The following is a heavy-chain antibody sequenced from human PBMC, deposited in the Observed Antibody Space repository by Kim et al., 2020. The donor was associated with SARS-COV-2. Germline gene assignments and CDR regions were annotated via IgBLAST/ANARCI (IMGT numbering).Heavy chain of an antibody. CDR3: ARDLDVVGATTDYYYYGMDV. J-gene: IGHJ6*02. Sequence: GGSLRLSCAASGFTFSSYSMNWVRQAPGKGLEWVSYISSSSSTIYYADSVKGRFTISRDNAKNSLYLQMNSLRAEDTAVYYCARDLDVVGATTDYYYYGMDVWGQGTTVTVSS. CDR2: ISSSSSTI. V-gene: IGHV3-48*04. CDR1: GFTFSSYS. D-gene: IGHD1-26*01.